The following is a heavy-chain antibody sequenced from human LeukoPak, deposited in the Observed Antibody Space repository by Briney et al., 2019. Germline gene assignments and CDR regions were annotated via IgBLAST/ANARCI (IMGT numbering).Heavy chain of an antibody. Sequence: GGSLRLSCVTSGFTFTNHWMSWVRQAPGKGLEWVANIKEDGSEKYYVDSVKGRFTISRDNAKNSLYLQMNGLRAEDTAVYYCVRRGLSFGFDYWGQGTLVTVSS. CDR3: VRRGLSFGFDY. J-gene: IGHJ4*02. CDR1: GFTFTNHW. V-gene: IGHV3-7*01. D-gene: IGHD3-16*02. CDR2: IKEDGSEK.